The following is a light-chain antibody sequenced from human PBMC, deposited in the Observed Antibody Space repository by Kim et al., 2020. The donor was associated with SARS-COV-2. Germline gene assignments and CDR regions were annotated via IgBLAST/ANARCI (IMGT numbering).Light chain of an antibody. CDR1: QLISHY. Sequence: ASVGDRVTITCPASQLISHYFSWYQQKPGKVLQLLIYNAFTLQSGVPSRFSGSASGTDFTLTISILQPEDVATYYCQNYQRAPLTFGGGTKVDFK. J-gene: IGKJ4*01. CDR3: QNYQRAPLT. CDR2: NAF. V-gene: IGKV1-27*01.